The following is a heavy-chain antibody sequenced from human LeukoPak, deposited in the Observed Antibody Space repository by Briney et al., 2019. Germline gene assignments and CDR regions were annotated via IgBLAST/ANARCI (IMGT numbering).Heavy chain of an antibody. Sequence: GGSLRLSCAASGFTFSSYAMTWVRQAPGKGLEWVSGISGSGGSTYYADSVKGRFTISRDNSKNTLYLQMNSLRAEDTAVYYCAKGRYYDSSGPNYFDYWGQGSLVTVSS. CDR2: ISGSGGST. CDR3: AKGRYYDSSGPNYFDY. J-gene: IGHJ4*02. D-gene: IGHD3-22*01. V-gene: IGHV3-23*01. CDR1: GFTFSSYA.